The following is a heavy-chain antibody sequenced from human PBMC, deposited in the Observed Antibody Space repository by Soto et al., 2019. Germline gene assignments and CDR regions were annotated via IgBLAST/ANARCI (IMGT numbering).Heavy chain of an antibody. Sequence: PGGSLRLSCTASGFTFGDYAMSWFRQAPGKGLEWVGFIRSKAYGGTTEYAASVKGRFTISRDDSKSIAYLQMNSLKTEDTAVYYCTRDPAYYDILTGYMAAATGGAFDIWGQGTMVTVSS. CDR1: GFTFGDYA. J-gene: IGHJ3*02. V-gene: IGHV3-49*03. D-gene: IGHD3-9*01. CDR2: IRSKAYGGTT. CDR3: TRDPAYYDILTGYMAAATGGAFDI.